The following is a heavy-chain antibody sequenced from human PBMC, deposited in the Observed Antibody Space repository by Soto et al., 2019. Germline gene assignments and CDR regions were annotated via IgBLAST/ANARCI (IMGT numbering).Heavy chain of an antibody. CDR1: GFTFSSYA. V-gene: IGHV3-30-3*01. CDR2: ISYDGSNK. Sequence: SLRLSCAASGFTFSSYAMHWVRQAPGKGLEWVAVISYDGSNKYYADSVKGRFTISRDNSKNTLYLQMNSLRAEDTAVYYCARDPSIVLVPAATYYYYYYGMDVWGQGTTVTVSS. J-gene: IGHJ6*02. D-gene: IGHD2-2*01. CDR3: ARDPSIVLVPAATYYYYYYGMDV.